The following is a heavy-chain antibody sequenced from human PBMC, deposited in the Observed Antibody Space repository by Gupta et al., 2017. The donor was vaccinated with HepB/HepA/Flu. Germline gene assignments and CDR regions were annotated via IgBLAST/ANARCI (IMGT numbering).Heavy chain of an antibody. D-gene: IGHD3-3*01. Sequence: QVQLQESGPGLVKPSETLSLTCAVSGGSIGSDHNYWGWIRQPPGKGLEWIGNIYYSGRTYYTPSLKSRVTISADTSKNEFSLRLTSVTAADTAVYYCVRHLRLLEWLRPLPPPGHWGQGILVTVSS. V-gene: IGHV4-39*01. CDR1: GGSIGSDHNY. CDR2: IYYSGRT. J-gene: IGHJ4*02. CDR3: VRHLRLLEWLRPLPPPGH.